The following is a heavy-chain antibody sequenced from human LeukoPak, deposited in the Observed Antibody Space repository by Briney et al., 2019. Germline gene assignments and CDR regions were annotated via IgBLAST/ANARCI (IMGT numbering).Heavy chain of an antibody. D-gene: IGHD5-18*01. CDR1: GFTFSSYW. Sequence: GGSLRLSCAASGFTFSSYWMHWVRQAPGKGLVWVSRIKSDGSNTGYADSVKGRFTISRDNAKNTLYLQMNSLRAEDTAVYYCARGYSYGYAVYMDVWGKGTTVTVSS. J-gene: IGHJ6*03. V-gene: IGHV3-74*01. CDR3: ARGYSYGYAVYMDV. CDR2: IKSDGSNT.